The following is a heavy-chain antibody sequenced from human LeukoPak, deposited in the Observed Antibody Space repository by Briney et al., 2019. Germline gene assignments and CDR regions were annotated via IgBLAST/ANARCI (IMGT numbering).Heavy chain of an antibody. CDR1: GFTFSSYA. CDR2: IIDNGYIT. V-gene: IGHV3-23*01. D-gene: IGHD3-16*01. Sequence: PGGSLRLSCAASGFTFSSYAMSWVRQAPGKGLEWVSGIIDNGYITYYANSVRGHFTISRDNSKNTLFLQMNSLRAEDTAVYYCAKLGGQEVHNYYVAVWGKGTTVAVSS. CDR3: AKLGGQEVHNYYVAV. J-gene: IGHJ6*03.